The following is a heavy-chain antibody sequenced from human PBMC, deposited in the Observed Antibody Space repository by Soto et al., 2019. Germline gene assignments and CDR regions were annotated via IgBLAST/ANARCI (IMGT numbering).Heavy chain of an antibody. CDR2: IYYSGST. D-gene: IGHD1-26*01. Sequence: SETLSLTCTVSGGSISSSSYYWGWIRQPPGKGLEWIGSIYYSGSTYYNPSLKSRVTISVDTSKNQFSLKLSSVTAADTAVYYCARERETRDAFDIWGQGTMVTVSS. CDR1: GGSISSSSYY. J-gene: IGHJ3*02. CDR3: ARERETRDAFDI. V-gene: IGHV4-39*07.